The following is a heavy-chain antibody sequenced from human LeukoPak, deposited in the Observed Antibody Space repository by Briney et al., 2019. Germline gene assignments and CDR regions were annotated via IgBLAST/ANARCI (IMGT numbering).Heavy chain of an antibody. Sequence: ASVKVSCKASGYTFTCYYIHWVRQAPGQGLEWMGWISPNSGGRNYAQKFQGRVTMTRDTSVSTAHMELSNVRSDDTAVYYCARGTTVTTPFDYWGQGTLVTVSS. CDR2: ISPNSGGR. D-gene: IGHD4-17*01. CDR1: GYTFTCYY. J-gene: IGHJ4*02. V-gene: IGHV1-2*02. CDR3: ARGTTVTTPFDY.